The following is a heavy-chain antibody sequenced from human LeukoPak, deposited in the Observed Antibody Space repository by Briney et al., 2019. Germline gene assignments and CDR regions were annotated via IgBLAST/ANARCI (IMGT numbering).Heavy chain of an antibody. J-gene: IGHJ4*02. CDR3: AKDFIPKIVVVRGLIKYFDY. D-gene: IGHD3-10*01. Sequence: GGSLILSCAASGFTFSTYGMHWVRQAPGKGLEWVAFIGYDGSNEYYADSVKGRFAISRDNSKNTLYLQMNSLRAEDTAVYYCAKDFIPKIVVVRGLIKYFDYWGQGTLVTVSS. CDR2: IGYDGSNE. CDR1: GFTFSTYG. V-gene: IGHV3-30*02.